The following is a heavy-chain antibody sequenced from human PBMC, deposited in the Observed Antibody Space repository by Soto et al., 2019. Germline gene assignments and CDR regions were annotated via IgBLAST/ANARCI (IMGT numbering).Heavy chain of an antibody. CDR2: INPSGGST. V-gene: IGHV1-46*02. CDR3: AHGYSSGCFDP. D-gene: IGHD6-19*01. CDR1: GYTFNRYY. J-gene: IGHJ5*02. Sequence: ASVKVSCKASGYTFNRYYIHWVRQAPGQGLEWMGIINPSGGSTSYAQKFQGRVTMTRDTSTSTVYMELSSLRSEDTAVYYCAHGYSSGCFDPWGQGTLVTVSS.